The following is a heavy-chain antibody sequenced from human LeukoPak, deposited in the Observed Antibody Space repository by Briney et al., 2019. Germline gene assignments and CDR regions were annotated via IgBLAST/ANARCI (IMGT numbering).Heavy chain of an antibody. J-gene: IGHJ4*02. CDR1: GFTFSSYS. CDR2: ISSSSSYI. CDR3: ARGYCSSTSCSYYFDY. V-gene: IGHV3-21*01. Sequence: GGSLRLSCAASGFTFSSYSMNWVHQAPGKGLEWVSSISSSSSYIYYADSVKGRFTISRDNAKNSLYLQMNSLRAEDTAVYYCARGYCSSTSCSYYFDYWGQGTLVTVSS. D-gene: IGHD2-2*01.